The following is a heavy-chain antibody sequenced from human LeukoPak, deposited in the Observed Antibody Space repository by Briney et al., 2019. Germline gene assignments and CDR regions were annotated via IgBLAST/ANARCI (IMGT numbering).Heavy chain of an antibody. CDR1: GYTFTSYG. D-gene: IGHD1-26*01. CDR3: ASRSGSYSAFDI. J-gene: IGHJ3*02. Sequence: ASVKVSCKPSGYTFTSYGISWVPQAPGQGLEWMGWISAYNGNTNYAQKLQGRVTMTTDTSTSTAYIELRSLRSDDTAVYYCASRSGSYSAFDIWGQGTMVTVSS. CDR2: ISAYNGNT. V-gene: IGHV1-18*01.